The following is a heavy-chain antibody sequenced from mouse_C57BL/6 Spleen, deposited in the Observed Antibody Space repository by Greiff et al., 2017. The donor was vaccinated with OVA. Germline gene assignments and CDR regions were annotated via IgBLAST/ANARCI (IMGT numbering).Heavy chain of an antibody. Sequence: QVQLQQPGAELVMPGASVKLSCKASGYTFTSYWMHWVKQRPGQGLEWIGEIDPSDSYTNYNQKFKGKSTLTVGKSSSTAYMQLSSLTSEDSAVYYCARFYDYDLAWFAYWGQGTLVTVSA. D-gene: IGHD2-4*01. J-gene: IGHJ3*01. CDR1: GYTFTSYW. CDR2: IDPSDSYT. CDR3: ARFYDYDLAWFAY. V-gene: IGHV1-69*01.